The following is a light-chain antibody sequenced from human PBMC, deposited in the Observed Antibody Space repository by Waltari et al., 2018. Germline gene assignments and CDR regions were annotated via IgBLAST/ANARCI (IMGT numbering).Light chain of an antibody. Sequence: QSALTQPASVSGSPGQSITISCTGINGDVGGYYYVSWYQQYPGKAPKLLIYDVSHRPSGVSRRFSASTSGNTASLTISGLQTEDEADYYCTSYRSTNPRVIFGGGTKLAVL. CDR1: NGDVGGYYY. CDR2: DVS. CDR3: TSYRSTNPRVI. V-gene: IGLV2-14*03. J-gene: IGLJ2*01.